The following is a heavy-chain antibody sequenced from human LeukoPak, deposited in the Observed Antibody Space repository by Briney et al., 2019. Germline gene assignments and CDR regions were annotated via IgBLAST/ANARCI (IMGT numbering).Heavy chain of an antibody. J-gene: IGHJ5*02. CDR3: ARGDCSSTSCYRQNWFDP. Sequence: ASVKVSCKASGYTFTSYDVNWVRQATGQGLEWMGWMDPNSGNTGYAQKFQGRVTNTRNTSISTAYMELSSLRSEDTAVYYCARGDCSSTSCYRQNWFDPWGQGTLVTVSS. CDR1: GYTFTSYD. CDR2: MDPNSGNT. V-gene: IGHV1-8*03. D-gene: IGHD2-2*02.